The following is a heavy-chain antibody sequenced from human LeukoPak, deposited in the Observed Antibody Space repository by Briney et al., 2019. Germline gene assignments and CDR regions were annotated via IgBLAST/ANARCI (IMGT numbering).Heavy chain of an antibody. CDR3: ARDLMWGFDY. J-gene: IGHJ4*02. Sequence: GGSLRLSCAASGFTFSGHAMHWVRQTPGEGLEWLAIIGDDGRDQHYTDSVKGRFTISRANSKNTLLLQLNSPTPEDTALYLCARDLMWGFDYWGQGTLVTVSS. D-gene: IGHD7-27*01. CDR2: IGDDGRDQ. CDR1: GFTFSGHA. V-gene: IGHV3-30*02.